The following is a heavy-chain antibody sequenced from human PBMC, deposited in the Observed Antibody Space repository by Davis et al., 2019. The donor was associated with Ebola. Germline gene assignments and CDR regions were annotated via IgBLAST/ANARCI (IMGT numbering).Heavy chain of an antibody. J-gene: IGHJ3*01. CDR2: TSHDGSTT. V-gene: IGHV3-30*14. D-gene: IGHD4-17*01. CDR1: GFPFSNYA. CDR3: ARAEDDYGDYRDALDV. Sequence: PGGSLRLSCAASGFPFSNYAMHWVRQAPDKGLEWVAVTSHDGSTTYYEDSVKGRFTISRDNSTNTIYLQMNSLRADDTGVYYCARAEDDYGDYRDALDVWGQGTLVTVSS.